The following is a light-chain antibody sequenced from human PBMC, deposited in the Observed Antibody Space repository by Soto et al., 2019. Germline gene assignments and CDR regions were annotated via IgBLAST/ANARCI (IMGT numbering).Light chain of an antibody. CDR2: GAS. Sequence: ENVLTQSPGTLSLSPGERATLSCRASQSVSSSYLAWYQQKPGRAPRLLIYGASSRATGIPDRFSGSGSGTDFTLTISRLEPEDCAVYYCQQYGSSPRTFGQGTRLEIK. V-gene: IGKV3-20*01. CDR3: QQYGSSPRT. J-gene: IGKJ5*01. CDR1: QSVSSSY.